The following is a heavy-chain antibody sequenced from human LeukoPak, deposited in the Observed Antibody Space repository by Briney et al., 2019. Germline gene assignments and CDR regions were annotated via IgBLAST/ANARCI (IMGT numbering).Heavy chain of an antibody. CDR3: ARDYDFWSGYQSADY. J-gene: IGHJ4*02. CDR2: ISAYNGNT. Sequence: SVKVSCKASGYTFTSYGISWVRQAPGQGLEWMGWISAYNGNTNYAQKLQGRVTMTTDTSTSTAYMELRSLRSDDTAVYYCARDYDFWSGYQSADYWGQGTLVTVSS. D-gene: IGHD3-3*01. V-gene: IGHV1-18*01. CDR1: GYTFTSYG.